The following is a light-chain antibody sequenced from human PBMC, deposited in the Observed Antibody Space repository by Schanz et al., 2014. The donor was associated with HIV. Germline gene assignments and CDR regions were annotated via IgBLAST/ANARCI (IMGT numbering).Light chain of an antibody. J-gene: IGLJ3*02. CDR2: EVS. Sequence: QSALTQPASVSGSPGQSITISCTGTSSDVGSYDLVSWYQQHPGRAPKLLISEVSKRPSGVSSRFSGSKSGNTASLTISGLQAEDEADYYCSSYTSSSTWVFGGGTKLTVL. V-gene: IGLV2-14*02. CDR3: SSYTSSSTWV. CDR1: SSDVGSYDL.